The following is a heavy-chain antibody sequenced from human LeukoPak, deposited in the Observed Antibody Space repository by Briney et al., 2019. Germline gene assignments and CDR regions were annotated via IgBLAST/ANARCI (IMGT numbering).Heavy chain of an antibody. CDR3: AREGSIVPHQDLDY. V-gene: IGHV3-74*01. D-gene: IGHD2-8*01. J-gene: IGHJ4*02. CDR2: INSDGSDT. CDR1: GFTFSSYW. Sequence: PGGSLRLSCAASGFTFSSYWMYWVRQAPGKGLVWVSRINSDGSDTSYADSVQGRFTISRDNAKNSVYLQMNSLRAEDTAVYYCAREGSIVPHQDLDYWGQGSLVTVSS.